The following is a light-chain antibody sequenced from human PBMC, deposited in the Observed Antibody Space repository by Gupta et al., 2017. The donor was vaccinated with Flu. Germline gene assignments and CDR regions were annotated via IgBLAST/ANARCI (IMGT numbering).Light chain of an antibody. V-gene: IGKV3-15*01. Sequence: EIVMTQSPATLSVSPGERATLSCRASQSVSRNLAWYQQKPGQAPRLLICGASTRATGIPARFSGSGSGTEFTLTISSLQSEDFAVYYCQQYNNWPLTFGGGTXVEIK. CDR1: QSVSRN. J-gene: IGKJ4*01. CDR2: GAS. CDR3: QQYNNWPLT.